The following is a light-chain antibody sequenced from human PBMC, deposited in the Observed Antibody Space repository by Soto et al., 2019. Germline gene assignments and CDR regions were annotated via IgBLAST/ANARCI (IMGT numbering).Light chain of an antibody. CDR2: ATS. CDR3: QKYNSSPLT. V-gene: IGKV1-27*01. CDR1: QGIAPY. J-gene: IGKJ4*01. Sequence: DVQMTQSPSYLSAFVGDRVTITCRASQGIAPYLAWFQQKPGKVPELLIYATSTLQSWVPSRFSGSGSGTDFTLTISSLQPEDVVTYYCQKYNSSPLTFGGGTKVEIK.